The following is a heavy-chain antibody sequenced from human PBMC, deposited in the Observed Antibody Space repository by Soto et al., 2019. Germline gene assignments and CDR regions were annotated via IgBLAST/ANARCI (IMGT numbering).Heavy chain of an antibody. CDR3: AREFRDEAARPFYYYYGMDV. CDR2: INSDGSST. D-gene: IGHD6-6*01. CDR1: GFTFSSYW. Sequence: GGSLRLSCAASGFTFSSYWMHWVRQAPGKGLVWVSRINSDGSSTSYADSVKGRFTISRDNAKNTLYLQMNSLRAEDTAVYYCAREFRDEAARPFYYYYGMDVWGQGTTVTVSS. V-gene: IGHV3-74*01. J-gene: IGHJ6*02.